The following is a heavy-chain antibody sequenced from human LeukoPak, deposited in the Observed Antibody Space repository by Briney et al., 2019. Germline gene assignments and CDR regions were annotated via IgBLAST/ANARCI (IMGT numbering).Heavy chain of an antibody. J-gene: IGHJ4*02. CDR2: IYPGDSDT. CDR3: ARLPVGLQLTPYFDY. CDR1: GYSFTRKW. D-gene: IGHD4-23*01. V-gene: IGHV5-51*01. Sequence: GESLKISCQGSGYSFTRKWIGWVRQMPGKGLEWMAIIYPGDSDTRYSPSFQGQVTISADKSISTAYLQWSSLKASDTAMYYCARLPVGLQLTPYFDYWGQGTLVTVSS.